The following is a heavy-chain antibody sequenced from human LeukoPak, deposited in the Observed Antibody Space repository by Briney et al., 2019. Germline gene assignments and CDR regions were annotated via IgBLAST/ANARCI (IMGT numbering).Heavy chain of an antibody. D-gene: IGHD3-10*01. J-gene: IGHJ3*02. CDR2: INWNGGST. Sequence: RTGGSLRLSCAASGFTFDDYGMSWVRQAPGKGLEWVSGINWNGGSTGYADSVKGRFTISRDNAKNSLYLQMNSLRAEDTAVYYCASSPFLWFGTGEGDAFDIWGQGTMVTVSS. V-gene: IGHV3-20*04. CDR3: ASSPFLWFGTGEGDAFDI. CDR1: GFTFDDYG.